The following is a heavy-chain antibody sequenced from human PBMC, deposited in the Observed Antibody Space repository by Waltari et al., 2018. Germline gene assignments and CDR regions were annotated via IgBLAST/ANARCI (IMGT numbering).Heavy chain of an antibody. D-gene: IGHD4-17*01. Sequence: QVQLQESGPGLVKPSETLSLTCAVSGYSISSGYYWGWIRQPPGKGLEWIGSIHHSGSTYYNPSLKSRVTISVDTSKNQFSLKLSSVTAADTAVYYCARDKSTTVTTGLGWFDPWGQGTLVTVSS. CDR3: ARDKSTTVTTGLGWFDP. CDR1: GYSISSGYY. V-gene: IGHV4-38-2*02. CDR2: IHHSGST. J-gene: IGHJ5*02.